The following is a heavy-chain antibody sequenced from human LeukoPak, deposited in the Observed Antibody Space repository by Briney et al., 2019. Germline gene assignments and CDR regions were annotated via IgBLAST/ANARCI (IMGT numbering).Heavy chain of an antibody. D-gene: IGHD4-11*01. CDR2: INSDGSTT. V-gene: IGHV3-74*01. Sequence: PGGSLRLSCAASGFTFSSSWMHWVRQAPGKGLVWVSRINSDGSTTNYADSVKGRFTISRDNAKNSLYLQMNSLRDEDTAVYYCARGFMTTRGVDVWGQGTTVTVSS. J-gene: IGHJ6*02. CDR3: ARGFMTTRGVDV. CDR1: GFTFSSSW.